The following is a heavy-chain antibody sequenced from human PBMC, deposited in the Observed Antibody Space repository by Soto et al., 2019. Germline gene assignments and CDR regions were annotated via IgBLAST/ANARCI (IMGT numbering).Heavy chain of an antibody. J-gene: IGHJ5*02. D-gene: IGHD1-1*01. CDR1: VGSFSAYY. CDR3: ARAGYLRRWFDP. CDR2: INHSGST. V-gene: IGHV4-34*01. Sequence: ETLSLNAAVYVGSFSAYYWSWIRQRPGKGLEWIGEINHSGSTNYNPSLKSRVTISVDTSKNQFSLKLSSVTAADTAVYYCARAGYLRRWFDPWGQGTLVTVSS.